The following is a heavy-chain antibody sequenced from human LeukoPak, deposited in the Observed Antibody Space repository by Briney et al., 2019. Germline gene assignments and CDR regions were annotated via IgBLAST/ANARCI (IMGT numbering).Heavy chain of an antibody. D-gene: IGHD3-22*01. CDR1: GGSISSYY. CDR3: ARDRDYYDSSGYPRPYNWFDP. Sequence: SETLSLTCTVSGGSISSYYWSWIRQPPGKGLEWIGYIYYSGSTNYNPPLKSRVTISVDTSKNQSSLKLSSVTAADTAVYYCARDRDYYDSSGYPRPYNWFDPWGQGTLVTVSS. CDR2: IYYSGST. J-gene: IGHJ5*02. V-gene: IGHV4-59*01.